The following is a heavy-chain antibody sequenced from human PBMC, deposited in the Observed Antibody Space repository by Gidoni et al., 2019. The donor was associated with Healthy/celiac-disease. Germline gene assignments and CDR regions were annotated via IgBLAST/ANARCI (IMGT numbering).Heavy chain of an antibody. CDR3: AGGRGGVEWWYPAPRPKSPNDYYYYGMDV. J-gene: IGHJ6*02. Sequence: QVQLVQSGAEVKKPGASVKVSCKASGYTFTSYYLHWVRQAPGQGLEWMGRINPSGCSKINPQRFQGRFTMTGEPSTTTVYMGLGSLGSGGTAVYSGAGGRGGVEWWYPAPRPKSPNDYYYYGMDVWGQGTTVTVSS. D-gene: IGHD2-15*01. CDR2: INPSGCSK. V-gene: IGHV1-46*01. CDR1: GYTFTSYY.